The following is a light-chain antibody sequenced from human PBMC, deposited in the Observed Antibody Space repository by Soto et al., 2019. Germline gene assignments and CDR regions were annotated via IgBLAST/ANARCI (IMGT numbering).Light chain of an antibody. CDR3: QQYNNWPLT. V-gene: IGKV3-20*01. CDR1: QSVSSSY. Sequence: EIVLTQSPGTLSLSPWERATLSCRASQSVSSSYLAWYQQKPGQAPRLLIYGASSRATGIPDRFSGSGSGTDFTLTISRLEPEDSAVYYCQQYNNWPLTFGGRTKVAIK. CDR2: GAS. J-gene: IGKJ4*01.